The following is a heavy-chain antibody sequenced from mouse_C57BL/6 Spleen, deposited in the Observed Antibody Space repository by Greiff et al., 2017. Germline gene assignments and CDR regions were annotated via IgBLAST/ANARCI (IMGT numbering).Heavy chain of an antibody. J-gene: IGHJ1*03. CDR2: IRLKSDNYAT. CDR3: TGPLLLRSSTQWYFDV. D-gene: IGHD1-1*01. CDR1: GFTFSNYW. Sequence: EVHLVESGGGLVQPGGSMKLSCVASGFTFSNYWMNWVRQSPEKGLEWVAQIRLKSDNYATHYAESVKGRFTISRDDSKSSVYLQMNNLRAEDTGIYYCTGPLLLRSSTQWYFDVWGTGTTVTVSS. V-gene: IGHV6-3*01.